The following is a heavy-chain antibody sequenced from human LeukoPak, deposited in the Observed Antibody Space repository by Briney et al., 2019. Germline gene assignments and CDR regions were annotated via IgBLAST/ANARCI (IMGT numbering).Heavy chain of an antibody. D-gene: IGHD6-13*01. CDR3: GRVKSSSWYYYYYYMDV. CDR1: GFTFSSYW. CDR2: IKQDGSEK. Sequence: GGSLRLSCAASGFTFSSYWMSWVRQAPGKGLEWVANIKQDGSEKYYVDSVKGRFTISRDNAKNSLYLQMNSLRAEDTAVYYCGRVKSSSWYYYYYYMDVWGKGTTVTVSS. J-gene: IGHJ6*03. V-gene: IGHV3-7*01.